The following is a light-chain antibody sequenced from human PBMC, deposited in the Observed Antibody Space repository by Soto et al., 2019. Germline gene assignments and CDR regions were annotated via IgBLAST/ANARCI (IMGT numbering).Light chain of an antibody. CDR2: DVS. CDR3: NSYTSGTTLV. Sequence: QSALTQPASVSGSPGQSITISCTGTSSDVGGYNYVSWYQQHPGKAPKLMIYDVSNRPLGVSNRFSGSKSGNTASLTISGLQAEDEADYYCNSYTSGTTLVFGTGTKVTVL. V-gene: IGLV2-14*03. J-gene: IGLJ1*01. CDR1: SSDVGGYNY.